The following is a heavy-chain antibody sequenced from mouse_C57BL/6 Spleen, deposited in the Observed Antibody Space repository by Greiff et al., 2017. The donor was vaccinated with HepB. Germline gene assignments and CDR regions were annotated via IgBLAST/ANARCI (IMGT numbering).Heavy chain of an antibody. Sequence: QVQLQQSGAELVRPGASVTLSCKASGYTFTDYEMHWVKQTPVHGLEWIGAIDPETGGTAYNQKFKGKAILTADKSSSTAYMELRSLTSEDSAVYYCTRCYDRGYYYAMDYWGQGTSVTVSS. CDR1: GYTFTDYE. D-gene: IGHD2-12*01. J-gene: IGHJ4*01. V-gene: IGHV1-15*01. CDR2: IDPETGGT. CDR3: TRCYDRGYYYAMDY.